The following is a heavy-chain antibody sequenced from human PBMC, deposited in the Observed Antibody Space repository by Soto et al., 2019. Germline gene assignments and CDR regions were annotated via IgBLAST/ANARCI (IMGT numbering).Heavy chain of an antibody. CDR3: ARAIPSDY. J-gene: IGHJ4*02. V-gene: IGHV3-48*01. CDR1: GFTFSSYS. CDR2: ISSSSSTI. Sequence: GGSLRLSCAASGFTFSSYSMNWVRQAPGKGLEWVSYISSSSSTIFYADSVEGRFTISRDNAKNSLYLQMNSLRAEDTAVYYCARAIPSDYWGQGTLVTVSS.